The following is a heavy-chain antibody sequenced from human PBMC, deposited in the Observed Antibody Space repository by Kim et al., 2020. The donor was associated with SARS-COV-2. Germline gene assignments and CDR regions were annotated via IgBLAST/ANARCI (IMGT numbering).Heavy chain of an antibody. J-gene: IGHJ4*02. CDR1: GGTFSSYA. Sequence: SVKVSCKASGGTFSSYAISWVRQAPGQGLEWMGGIIPIFGTANYAQKFQGRVTITADESTSTAYMELSSLRSEDTAVYYCARDLSGSYSGYYFDYWGQGTLVTVSS. V-gene: IGHV1-69*13. D-gene: IGHD1-26*01. CDR3: ARDLSGSYSGYYFDY. CDR2: IIPIFGTA.